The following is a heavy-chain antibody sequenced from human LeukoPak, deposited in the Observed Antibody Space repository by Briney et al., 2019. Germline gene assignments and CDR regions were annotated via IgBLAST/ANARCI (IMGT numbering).Heavy chain of an antibody. J-gene: IGHJ4*02. CDR3: ARDQGFDESSGYSTSGRGGFDY. CDR2: IIPIFGTA. V-gene: IGHV1-69*05. D-gene: IGHD3-22*01. CDR1: GGTFSSYA. Sequence: SVKVSCKASGGTFSSYAISWVRQAPGQGLEWMRGIIPIFGTANYAQKFQGRVTITTDESTSTAYMELSSLRSEDTAVYYCARDQGFDESSGYSTSGRGGFDYWGQGTLVTVSS.